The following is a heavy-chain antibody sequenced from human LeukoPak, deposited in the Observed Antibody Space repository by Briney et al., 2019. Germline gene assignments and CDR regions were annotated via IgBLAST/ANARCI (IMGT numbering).Heavy chain of an antibody. J-gene: IGHJ4*02. CDR2: INPNSGGT. D-gene: IGHD3-10*01. V-gene: IGHV1-2*02. CDR3: ARDHVLLWFGEFPH. Sequence: ASVKVSCKASGYTFTGYYMHWVRQAPGQGLEWMGWINPNSGGTNYAQKFQGRVTMTRDTSISTAYMELSSLRSDDTAVYYCARDHVLLWFGEFPHWGQGTLVTVSS. CDR1: GYTFTGYY.